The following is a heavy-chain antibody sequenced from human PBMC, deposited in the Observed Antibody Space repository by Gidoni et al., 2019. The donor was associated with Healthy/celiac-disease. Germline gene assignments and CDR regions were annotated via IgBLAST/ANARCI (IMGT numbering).Heavy chain of an antibody. CDR3: AKATVVTPYGMDV. CDR1: GFTFSSYG. V-gene: IGHV3-30*18. CDR2: ISYDGSNK. J-gene: IGHJ6*02. Sequence: QVQLVESGGGVVQPGRSLRPSCAASGFTFSSYGMHWVRQAPGKGLEWVAVISYDGSNKYYADSVKGRFTISRDNSKNTLYLQMNSLRAEDTAVYYCAKATVVTPYGMDVWGQGTTVTVSS. D-gene: IGHD4-17*01.